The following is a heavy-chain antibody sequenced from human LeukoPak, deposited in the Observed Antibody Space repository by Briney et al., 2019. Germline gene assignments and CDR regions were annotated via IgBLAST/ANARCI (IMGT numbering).Heavy chain of an antibody. J-gene: IGHJ4*02. CDR1: GFTFSSYA. CDR2: ISGSGAGT. D-gene: IGHD6-13*01. CDR3: AKEAGYSSSWYRTRYYFDY. Sequence: PGGSLRLSCAASGFTFSSYAMSWVRQAPGKGLEWVSTISGSGAGTYYADSVKGRFTISRDNSKNTLYLQMNSLRAEDTAVYYCAKEAGYSSSWYRTRYYFDYWGQGTLVTVSS. V-gene: IGHV3-23*01.